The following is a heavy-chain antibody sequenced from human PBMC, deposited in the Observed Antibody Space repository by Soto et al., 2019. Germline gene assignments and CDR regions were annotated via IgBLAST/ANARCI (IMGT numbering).Heavy chain of an antibody. CDR2: INTANGNT. V-gene: IGHV1-3*04. CDR1: GYTFTSYA. Sequence: ASVKVSCKASGYTFTSYAMHWVRQAPGQRLEWMGWINTANGNTKYSQRFQGRVTITRDTSASTSYMELTSLRSEDTAVYYCASTLDFYDSSDSYYFEHWGQGPLVTVSS. CDR3: ASTLDFYDSSDSYYFEH. D-gene: IGHD3-22*01. J-gene: IGHJ4*02.